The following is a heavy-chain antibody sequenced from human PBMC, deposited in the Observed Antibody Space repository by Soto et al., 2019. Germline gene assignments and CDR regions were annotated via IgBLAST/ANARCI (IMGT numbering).Heavy chain of an antibody. CDR2: ISPIFGTA. CDR1: GGTFSSYA. V-gene: IGHV1-69*13. Sequence: SVKVSCRASGGTFSSYAISWVRQAPGQGLEWMGGISPIFGTANYAQKFQGRVTITADESTSTAYMELSSVRSDDTAVHYCATPLNSSGSYYYYYCMDVWGQGTTVTVAS. CDR3: ATPLNSSGSYYYYYCMDV. J-gene: IGHJ6*02. D-gene: IGHD3-22*01.